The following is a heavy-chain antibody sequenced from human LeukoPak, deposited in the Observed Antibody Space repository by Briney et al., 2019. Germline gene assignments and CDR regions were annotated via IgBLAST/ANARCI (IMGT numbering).Heavy chain of an antibody. CDR3: ARGPSDYGDYEFDY. V-gene: IGHV4-59*01. D-gene: IGHD4-17*01. J-gene: IGHJ4*02. Sequence: SETLSLTCTVSGGSINNYYWSWVRQTPGKGLEWIGYIYYSGSTNYNPSLKSRVTISVDTSKNQFSLKLSSVTAADTAVYYCARGPSDYGDYEFDYWGQGTLVTVSS. CDR1: GGSINNYY. CDR2: IYYSGST.